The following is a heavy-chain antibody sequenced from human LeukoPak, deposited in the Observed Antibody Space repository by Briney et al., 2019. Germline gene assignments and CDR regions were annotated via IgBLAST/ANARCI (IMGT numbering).Heavy chain of an antibody. CDR1: GFTFSSYW. J-gene: IGHJ4*02. D-gene: IGHD3-10*01. V-gene: IGHV3-7*01. Sequence: GGSLRLSCAASGFTFSSYWMSWVRQAPGKGLEWVANIKQDGSEKYYVDSVKGRFTISRDNAKNSLYLQMNSLRDEDTAVYYCARDSRFGKLLIPYFDYWGQGTLVTVSS. CDR2: IKQDGSEK. CDR3: ARDSRFGKLLIPYFDY.